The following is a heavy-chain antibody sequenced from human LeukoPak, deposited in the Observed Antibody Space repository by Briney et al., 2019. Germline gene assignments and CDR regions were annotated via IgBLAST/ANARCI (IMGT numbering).Heavy chain of an antibody. D-gene: IGHD6-19*01. J-gene: IGHJ4*02. Sequence: GGSLRLSCAASGFTFSSYWMHWVRQAPGKGLVWVSRINSDGSSTSYADSVKGRFTISRDNAKNTLYLQMNSLRAEDTAVYYCARDAAEAGIAVAGDFDYWGQGTLVTVSS. V-gene: IGHV3-74*01. CDR3: ARDAAEAGIAVAGDFDY. CDR1: GFTFSSYW. CDR2: INSDGSST.